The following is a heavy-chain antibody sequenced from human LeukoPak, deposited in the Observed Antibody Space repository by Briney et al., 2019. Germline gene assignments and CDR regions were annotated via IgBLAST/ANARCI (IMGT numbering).Heavy chain of an antibody. Sequence: ASVKVSCKASGGTFSSYAMSWVRQAPGKGLEWVSGISGSGGSTYYADSVKGRFTISRDNSKNTLYLQMNSLRAEDTAVYYCAKVMGYDSSGYINYWGQGTLVTVSS. CDR3: AKVMGYDSSGYINY. CDR2: ISGSGGST. J-gene: IGHJ4*02. CDR1: GGTFSSYA. D-gene: IGHD3-22*01. V-gene: IGHV3-23*01.